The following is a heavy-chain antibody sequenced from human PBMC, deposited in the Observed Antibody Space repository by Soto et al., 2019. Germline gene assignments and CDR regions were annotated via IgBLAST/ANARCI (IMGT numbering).Heavy chain of an antibody. J-gene: IGHJ5*02. CDR3: ARVHYDFWFDP. CDR2: IIPIFGTA. V-gene: IGHV1-69*06. Sequence: SVTLSCTASGGTISSYAISRLRQDPRQGLEWMGGIIPIFGTANYAQKFQGRVTITADKSASTAYMELSSLRSEDTAVYYCARVHYDFWFDPWGQGTLVTVSS. CDR1: GGTISSYA. D-gene: IGHD3-3*01.